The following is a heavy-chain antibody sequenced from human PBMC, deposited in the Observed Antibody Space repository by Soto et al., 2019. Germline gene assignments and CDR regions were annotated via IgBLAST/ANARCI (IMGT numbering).Heavy chain of an antibody. CDR3: ARSSDTAMFMAAYHYASYCMDV. V-gene: IGHV1-18*01. Sequence: ASVKVSCKASGYTFTSYGISWVRQAPGQGLEWMGGISAYNGNTNYAQKLQGRVTITTDTSTSTAYMELRSLRSDDTAVYYCARSSDTAMFMAAYHYASYCMDVWGQGTPVTVSS. CDR2: ISAYNGNT. D-gene: IGHD5-18*01. J-gene: IGHJ6*02. CDR1: GYTFTSYG.